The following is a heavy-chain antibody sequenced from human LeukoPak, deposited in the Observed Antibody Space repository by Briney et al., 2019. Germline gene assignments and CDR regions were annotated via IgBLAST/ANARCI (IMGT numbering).Heavy chain of an antibody. V-gene: IGHV3-21*05. CDR1: GFTFSTHS. Sequence: GGSLRLSSAASGFTFSTHSMIWVRQAPGKGLVEVSYINHDGNDTYYGESVKGRFTISRDNAKNSLYLQMHTLRAEDTAVYYCAGAGTGVLPGDALDIWGQGTMVTVSS. D-gene: IGHD6-13*01. CDR3: AGAGTGVLPGDALDI. CDR2: INHDGNDT. J-gene: IGHJ3*02.